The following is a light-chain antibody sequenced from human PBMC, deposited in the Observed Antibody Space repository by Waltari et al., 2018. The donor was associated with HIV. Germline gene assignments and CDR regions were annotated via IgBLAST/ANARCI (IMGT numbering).Light chain of an antibody. CDR3: QHYHNWPPYT. V-gene: IGKV3-15*01. CDR1: QNINSN. J-gene: IGKJ2*01. Sequence: EIVMTQSPATLSVSPGERATLSCRASQNINSNLAWYQQKPGQAPRLLIYGASTRATGIPARFSGSGSGTEFTLTISSLRSEDFAVFYCQHYHNWPPYTFGQGTKLEIK. CDR2: GAS.